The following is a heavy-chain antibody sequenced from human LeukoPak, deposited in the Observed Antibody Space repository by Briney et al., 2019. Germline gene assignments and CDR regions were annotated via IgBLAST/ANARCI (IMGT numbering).Heavy chain of an antibody. V-gene: IGHV3-7*01. Sequence: PGGSLRLSCAASGFTFSSYWMTWVRQAPGKGLEWVANIKQDGSEKYYVDSVKGRFTISRDNAKNSLYLQMNSLRAEDAAVYYRARDQCSMVRGVIIDYYGMDVWGQGTTVTVSS. CDR1: GFTFSSYW. J-gene: IGHJ6*02. CDR3: ARDQCSMVRGVIIDYYGMDV. CDR2: IKQDGSEK. D-gene: IGHD3-10*01.